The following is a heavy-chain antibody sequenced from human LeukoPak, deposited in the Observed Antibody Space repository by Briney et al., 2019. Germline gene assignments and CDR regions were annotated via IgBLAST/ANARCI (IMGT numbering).Heavy chain of an antibody. J-gene: IGHJ4*02. D-gene: IGHD6-13*01. CDR2: MNPNSGNT. Sequence: ASVKVSCKASGYTFTSYGISWVRQATGQGLEWMGWMNPNSGNTGYAQKFQGRVTITRNTSISTAYMELSSLRSEDTAVYYCARGIAALDDYWGQGTLVTVSS. CDR1: GYTFTSYG. CDR3: ARGIAALDDY. V-gene: IGHV1-8*03.